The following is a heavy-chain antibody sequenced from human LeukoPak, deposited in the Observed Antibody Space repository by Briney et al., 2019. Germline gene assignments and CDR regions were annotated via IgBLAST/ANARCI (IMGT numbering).Heavy chain of an antibody. CDR2: IYYSGST. J-gene: IGHJ4*02. CDR3: ATHLKQFY. Sequence: SETLSLTCTVSVGPISVTTWTWFGKPQGKGLEWIGYIYYSGSTYYNPSLKSRVTISVDTSKNQFSLKLSSVTAADTAVYYCATHLKQFYWGQGTLVTVSS. D-gene: IGHD4-11*01. V-gene: IGHV4-59*04. CDR1: VGPISVTT.